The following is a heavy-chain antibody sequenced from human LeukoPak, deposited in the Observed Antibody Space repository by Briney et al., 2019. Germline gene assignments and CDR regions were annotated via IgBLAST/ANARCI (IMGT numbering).Heavy chain of an antibody. V-gene: IGHV4-30-4*08. CDR3: AREIGAIAAAGTIDAFDI. CDR2: IYYSGST. J-gene: IGHJ3*02. D-gene: IGHD6-13*01. CDR1: GGSISSGDYY. Sequence: SETLSLTCTVSGGSISSGDYYWSWIRQPPGKGLEWIGYIYYSGSTYYNPSLKSRVTISVDTSKNQFSLKLSSVTAADTAVYYCAREIGAIAAAGTIDAFDIWGQGTMVTVSS.